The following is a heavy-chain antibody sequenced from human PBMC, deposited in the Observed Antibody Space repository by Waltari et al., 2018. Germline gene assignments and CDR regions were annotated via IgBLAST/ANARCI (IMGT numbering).Heavy chain of an antibody. CDR3: ARGAPYHYGSGRKYYMDV. D-gene: IGHD3-10*01. CDR1: VGSFSGYY. CDR2: INHSGRT. J-gene: IGHJ6*03. V-gene: IGHV4-34*01. Sequence: QVQLQQWGAGLLKPSETLSLTCAASVGSFSGYYWSGIRQPPGKGLEWIGEINHSGRTNYNPSLKSRVTISVQMSKNQFSLKLTSLTAADTAVYYCARGAPYHYGSGRKYYMDVWDKGTTVTVSS.